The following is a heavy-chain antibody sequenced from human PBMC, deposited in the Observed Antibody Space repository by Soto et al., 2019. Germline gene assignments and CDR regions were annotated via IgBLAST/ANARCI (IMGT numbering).Heavy chain of an antibody. V-gene: IGHV1-69*06. CDR2: IIPIFGTA. J-gene: IGHJ5*02. CDR3: ASSRIVVVPAAISILWFDP. Sequence: QVQLVQSGAEVKKPGSSVKVSCKASGCTFSSYAISWVRQAPGQGLEWMGGIIPIFGTANYAQKFQGRVTITADKYTSTAYMEVSSLRSEDTAVYYCASSRIVVVPAAISILWFDPWGQGTLVTFSS. D-gene: IGHD2-2*01. CDR1: GCTFSSYA.